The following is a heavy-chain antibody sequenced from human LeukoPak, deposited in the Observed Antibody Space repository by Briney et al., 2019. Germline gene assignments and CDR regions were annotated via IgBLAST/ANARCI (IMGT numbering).Heavy chain of an antibody. V-gene: IGHV1-8*01. J-gene: IGHJ4*02. CDR1: GYTFTGYD. CDR3: ARALPYSSSWYDSGFNTYYFDY. CDR2: MNPNSGNT. Sequence: ASVKVSCKASGYTFTGYDINWVRQATGQGLEWMGWMNPNSGNTGYAQKFQGRVTMTRNTSISTAYMELSSLRSEDTAVYYCARALPYSSSWYDSGFNTYYFDYWGQGTLVTVSS. D-gene: IGHD6-13*01.